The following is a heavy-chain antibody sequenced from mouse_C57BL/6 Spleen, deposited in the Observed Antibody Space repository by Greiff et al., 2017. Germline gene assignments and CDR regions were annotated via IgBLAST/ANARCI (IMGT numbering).Heavy chain of an antibody. J-gene: IGHJ1*03. CDR3: ARWNVYSSWYFDV. V-gene: IGHV1-64*01. D-gene: IGHD3-1*01. CDR1: GYTFTSYW. CDR2: FHPNSGST. Sequence: VQLQQPGAELVKPGASVKLSCKASGYTFTSYWMHWVKQRPGQGLEWIGMFHPNSGSTNYNEKFKSKATLTVDKSSSTAYMQLSSLTSEDSAVYYCARWNVYSSWYFDVWGTGTTVTVSS.